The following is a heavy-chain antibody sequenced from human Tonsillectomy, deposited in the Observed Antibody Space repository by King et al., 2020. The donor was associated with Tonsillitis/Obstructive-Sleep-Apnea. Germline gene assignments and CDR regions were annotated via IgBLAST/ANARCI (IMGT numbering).Heavy chain of an antibody. V-gene: IGHV4-34*01. CDR3: ARRGSGGSAEFDY. D-gene: IGHD3-10*01. Sequence: VQLQQWGAGLLKPSETLSLTCAVSGGSFSGYYWSWILQPPGKGLEWIGEINHSGSTNYNPSLKSRVTISVDTSKNQFSLKLSSVTAADTAVYYCARRGSGGSAEFDYWGQGTLVTVSS. J-gene: IGHJ4*02. CDR2: INHSGST. CDR1: GGSFSGYY.